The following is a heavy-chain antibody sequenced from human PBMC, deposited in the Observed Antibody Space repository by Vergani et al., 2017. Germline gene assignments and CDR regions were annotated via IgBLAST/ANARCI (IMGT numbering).Heavy chain of an antibody. Sequence: QVQLVQSGAEVKKPGASVKVSCKASGYTFTSYGISWVRQAPGQGLEWMGWISAYNGNTNYAQKRQGRATMTTDTSTSTAYMEQRILRSDDTAVYCCAIFCFRHILECRYWSFGGYGMDVWGQGTTVTVSS. CDR1: GYTFTSYG. J-gene: IGHJ6*02. V-gene: IGHV1-18*01. D-gene: IGHD3-3*01. CDR2: ISAYNGNT. CDR3: AIFCFRHILECRYWSFGGYGMDV.